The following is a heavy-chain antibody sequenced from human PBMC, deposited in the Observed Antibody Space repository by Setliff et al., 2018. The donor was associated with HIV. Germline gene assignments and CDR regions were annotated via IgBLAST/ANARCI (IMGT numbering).Heavy chain of an antibody. CDR1: GYTFTSYG. CDR3: ARLHRIVGATTPAFDI. CDR2: ISAYNGNT. V-gene: IGHV1-18*01. Sequence: ASVKVSCKASGYTFTSYGISWVRQAPGQGLEWMGWISAYNGNTNYAQKLHGRVTMTTDTSTSTAYMELRSLRSDDTAVYYCARLHRIVGATTPAFDIWGQGTMVTVSS. D-gene: IGHD1-26*01. J-gene: IGHJ3*02.